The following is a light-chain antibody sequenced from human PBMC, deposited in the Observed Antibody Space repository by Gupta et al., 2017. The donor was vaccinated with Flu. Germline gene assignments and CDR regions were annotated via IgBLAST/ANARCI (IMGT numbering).Light chain of an antibody. CDR1: QAISNW. V-gene: IGKV1-12*01. Sequence: SSVSVSVGDRGTITWRASQAISNWLAWYQQKPGKAPKLLVYGASSWQSGVPSRFSGSGSGTDFTLTISSLQPEEFATYYCQQSDNFPPLTFGGGTKVEIK. J-gene: IGKJ4*01. CDR2: GAS. CDR3: QQSDNFPPLT.